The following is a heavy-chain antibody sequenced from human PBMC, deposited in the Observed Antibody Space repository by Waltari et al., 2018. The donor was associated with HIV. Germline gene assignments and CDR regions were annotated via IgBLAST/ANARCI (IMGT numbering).Heavy chain of an antibody. D-gene: IGHD3-3*01. J-gene: IGHJ5*01. CDR1: GFTFSDYY. CDR2: ISISGSTI. CDR3: ARTKYNLWSGSYFDS. V-gene: IGHV3-11*01. Sequence: QVQLVESGGGLVKPGGSLRLSCVVSGFTFSDYYMSWMRQAPGKGLGWVSFISISGSTIYYADSVQGRFTISRDNAKNSLYLQMNTLRGEDTAVYYCARTKYNLWSGSYFDSWGQGTLVTVSS.